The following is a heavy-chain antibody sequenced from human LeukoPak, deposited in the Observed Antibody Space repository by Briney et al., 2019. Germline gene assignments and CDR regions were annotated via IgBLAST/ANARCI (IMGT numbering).Heavy chain of an antibody. CDR2: IFPGDSET. Sequence: GESLKISCKGYGYSYITYWIGWVRQMPVKGLEWMGIIFPGDSETIYSPSFQGQVTISVDKSIRTAYLQWNSLKASDTAMYYCAKQMFGVVVNDAFDIWGQGTMVTVSS. CDR1: GYSYITYW. CDR3: AKQMFGVVVNDAFDI. V-gene: IGHV5-51*01. D-gene: IGHD3-3*01. J-gene: IGHJ3*02.